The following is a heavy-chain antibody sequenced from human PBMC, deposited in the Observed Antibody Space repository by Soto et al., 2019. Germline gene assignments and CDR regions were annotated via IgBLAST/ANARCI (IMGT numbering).Heavy chain of an antibody. CDR2: MSHSGPT. D-gene: IGHD6-19*01. Sequence: QLQESGPGLVKPSGTLSLTCAVSGGSVTTNYWWGWVRQSPVTGLEWIGDMSHSGPTNYSPSLKSRVTLSVDTSKNQFYLELKSVTAADTAVYFCGMSCGWYTIHSWGQGTLVTVSS. V-gene: IGHV4-4*02. CDR3: GMSCGWYTIHS. J-gene: IGHJ4*02. CDR1: GGSVTTNYW.